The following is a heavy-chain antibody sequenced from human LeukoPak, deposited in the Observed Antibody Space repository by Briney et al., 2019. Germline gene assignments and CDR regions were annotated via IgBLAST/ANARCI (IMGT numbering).Heavy chain of an antibody. CDR3: TTDERAAMGH. D-gene: IGHD1-1*01. V-gene: IGHV3-7*03. Sequence: PGGSLRLSCAASGFTFSRSWMSWVRQAPGKGLEWVANIKQDGSEKYYVDSVKGRFTISRDNAKNSLYLQMNSLRAEDTAVYYCTTDERAAMGHWGPGTLVTVSS. J-gene: IGHJ4*02. CDR1: GFTFSRSW. CDR2: IKQDGSEK.